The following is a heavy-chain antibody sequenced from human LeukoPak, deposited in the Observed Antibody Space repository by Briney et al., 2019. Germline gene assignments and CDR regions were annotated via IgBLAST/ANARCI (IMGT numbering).Heavy chain of an antibody. D-gene: IGHD2-21*01. V-gene: IGHV3-23*01. J-gene: IGHJ6*02. CDR1: VFTFSGFA. Sequence: GGSLRLSCAASVFTFSGFAMCWVREAPGKGLEWGSPISGGADATYYADSRRGRFSVSRDNSKNTLDLQMDSLRAEDTALYYCAKLIGLELTNYGMDAWGQGTTVTVSS. CDR2: ISGGADAT. CDR3: AKLIGLELTNYGMDA.